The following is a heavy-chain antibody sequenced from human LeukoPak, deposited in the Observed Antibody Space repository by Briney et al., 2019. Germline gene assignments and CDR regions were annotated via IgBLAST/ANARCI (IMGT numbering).Heavy chain of an antibody. CDR1: GGSFSTYY. CDR2: VYYTGST. V-gene: IGHV4-59*01. Sequence: SETLSLTCTVSGGSFSTYYWSWIRQPPGKGLEWIGYVYYTGSTNYNPSLKSRVTISVDTSKNQFSLKVSSVTAADTAVYYCARSYYGSGSYYSFRYWGQGTPVTVSS. D-gene: IGHD3-10*01. J-gene: IGHJ4*02. CDR3: ARSYYGSGSYYSFRY.